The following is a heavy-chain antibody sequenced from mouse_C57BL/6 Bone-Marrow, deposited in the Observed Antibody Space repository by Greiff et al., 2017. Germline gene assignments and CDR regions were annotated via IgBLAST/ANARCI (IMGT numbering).Heavy chain of an antibody. CDR2: ISDGGSYT. J-gene: IGHJ4*01. D-gene: IGHD2-1*01. CDR3: ARGGNYVDYAMDY. Sequence: EVQLQESGGGLVKPGGSLKLSCAASGFTFSSYAMSWVRQTPEKRLEWVATISDGGSYTYYPDNVKGRFTISRDNAKNNLYLQMSHLKSEDTAMYYCARGGNYVDYAMDYWGQGTSVTVSS. V-gene: IGHV5-4*01. CDR1: GFTFSSYA.